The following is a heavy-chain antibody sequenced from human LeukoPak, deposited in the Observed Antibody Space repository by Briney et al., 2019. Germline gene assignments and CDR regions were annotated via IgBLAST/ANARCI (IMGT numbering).Heavy chain of an antibody. CDR1: GYTFTSYD. J-gene: IGHJ4*02. CDR2: MNPNSGNT. CDR3: ARDGVFSGSYTFDY. Sequence: ASVKVSCKASGYTFTSYDINWVRQATGQGLEWMGWMNPNSGNTGYAQKFQGRVTMTRNTSISTAYMELSSLRSEDTAVYYCARDGVFSGSYTFDYWGQGTLVTVSS. D-gene: IGHD3-10*01. V-gene: IGHV1-8*01.